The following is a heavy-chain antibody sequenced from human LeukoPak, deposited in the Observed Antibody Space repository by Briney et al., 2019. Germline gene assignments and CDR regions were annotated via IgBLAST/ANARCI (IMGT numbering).Heavy chain of an antibody. Sequence: GGSLRLSCAASGFTFSIYWMHWVRQAPGKGLVWVSRINSDGSSTSYADPVKGRFTISRATATNKLYLQMDSLRVGEMALYYCARVGLNYYDSSGCLAFDYWGQGTLVTVSS. V-gene: IGHV3-74*01. J-gene: IGHJ4*02. CDR3: ARVGLNYYDSSGCLAFDY. D-gene: IGHD3-22*01. CDR2: INSDGSST. CDR1: GFTFSIYW.